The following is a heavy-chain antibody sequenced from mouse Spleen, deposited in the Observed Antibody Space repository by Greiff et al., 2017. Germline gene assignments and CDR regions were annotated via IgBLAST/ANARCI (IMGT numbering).Heavy chain of an antibody. CDR2: INPSSGYT. Sequence: VQLQQSGAELARPGASVKMSCKASGYTFTSYTMHWVKQRPGQGLEWIGYINPSSGYTKYNQKFKDKAALTADKSSSTAYMQLSSLTSEDSAVYYCARGTGGWYFDVWGTGTTVTVSS. J-gene: IGHJ1*03. D-gene: IGHD4-1*01. CDR3: ARGTGGWYFDV. CDR1: GYTFTSYT. V-gene: IGHV1-4*01.